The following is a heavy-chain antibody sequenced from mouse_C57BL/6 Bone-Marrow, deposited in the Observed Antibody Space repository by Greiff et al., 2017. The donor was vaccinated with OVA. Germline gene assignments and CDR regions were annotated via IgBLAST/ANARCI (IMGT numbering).Heavy chain of an antibody. J-gene: IGHJ4*01. D-gene: IGHD1-1*01. CDR3: TSGSRGAMDY. V-gene: IGHV14-4*01. CDR1: GFNIKDDY. Sequence: VQLQQSGAELVRPGASVKLSCTASGFNIKDDYMHWVKQRPEQGLEWIGWIDPENGDTEYASKFQGKATITADTSSNTAYLQLSSLTSEDTAVYYGTSGSRGAMDYWGQGTSVTVSS. CDR2: IDPENGDT.